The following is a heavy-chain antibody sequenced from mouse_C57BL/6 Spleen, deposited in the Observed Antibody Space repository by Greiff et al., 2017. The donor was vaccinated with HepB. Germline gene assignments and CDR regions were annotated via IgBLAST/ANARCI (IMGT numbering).Heavy chain of an antibody. J-gene: IGHJ2*01. CDR2: INYDGSST. V-gene: IGHV5-16*01. D-gene: IGHD2-5*01. CDR3: ARDWGDSNYGEVYFDY. Sequence: EVKLMESEGGLVQPGSSMKLSCTASGFTFSDYYMAWVRQVPEKGLEWVANINYDGSSTYYLDSLKSRFIISRDNAKNILYLQMSSLKSEDTATYYCARDWGDSNYGEVYFDYWGQGTTLTVSA. CDR1: GFTFSDYY.